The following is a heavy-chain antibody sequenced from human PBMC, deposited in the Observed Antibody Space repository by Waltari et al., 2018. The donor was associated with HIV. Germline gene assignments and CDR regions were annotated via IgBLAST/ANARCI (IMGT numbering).Heavy chain of an antibody. D-gene: IGHD3-3*01. Sequence: EVKLVESGGRLVQPRGSLRLSCVASGFTFSSSWMHWVRQAPGKGLVGISRVSSDGNSTVYADSVKGRFTISRDNAKNTLFLQMNSLRVEDTAVYFCARSLYYDFWSAYPPDYWGQGTRVTVSS. CDR1: GFTFSSSW. CDR2: VSSDGNST. CDR3: ARSLYYDFWSAYPPDY. J-gene: IGHJ4*02. V-gene: IGHV3-74*03.